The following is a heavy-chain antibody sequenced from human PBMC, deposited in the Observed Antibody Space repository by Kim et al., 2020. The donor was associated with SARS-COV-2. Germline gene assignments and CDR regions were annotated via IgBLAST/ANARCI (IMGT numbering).Heavy chain of an antibody. V-gene: IGHV3-66*01. J-gene: IGHJ4*02. D-gene: IGHD6-19*01. CDR2: T. CDR3: ARGDSSGWPLY. Sequence: TYYQASVKGRFTISRDNSKNTLYLQMNSLRAEDTAVYYCARGDSSGWPLYWGQGTLVTVSS.